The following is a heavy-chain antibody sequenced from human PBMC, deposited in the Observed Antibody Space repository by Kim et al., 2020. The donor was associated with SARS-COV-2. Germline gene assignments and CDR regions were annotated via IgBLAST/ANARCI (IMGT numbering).Heavy chain of an antibody. J-gene: IGHJ6*02. Sequence: GGSLRLSCAASGFTVSSNYMSWVRQAPGKGLEWVSVIYSGGSTYYADSVKGRFTISRDNSKNTLYLQMNSLRAEDTAVYYCARALTIDQSSGWYREYYYYYGMDVWGQGTTVTVSS. V-gene: IGHV3-66*02. CDR2: IYSGGST. CDR3: ARALTIDQSSGWYREYYYYYGMDV. D-gene: IGHD6-19*01. CDR1: GFTVSSNY.